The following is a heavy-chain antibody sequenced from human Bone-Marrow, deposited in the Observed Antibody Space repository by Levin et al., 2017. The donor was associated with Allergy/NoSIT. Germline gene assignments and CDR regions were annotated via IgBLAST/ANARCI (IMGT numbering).Heavy chain of an antibody. J-gene: IGHJ5*02. V-gene: IGHV3-30*04. CDR1: GFTFSSYA. CDR3: ARGGDIVVVPAANLVTQSGRFDP. CDR2: ISYDGSNK. Sequence: GGSLRLSCAASGFTFSSYAMHWVRQAPGKGLEWVAVISYDGSNKYYADSVKGRFTISRDNSKNTLYLQMNSLRAEDTAVYYCARGGDIVVVPAANLVTQSGRFDPWGQGTLVTVSS. D-gene: IGHD2-2*01.